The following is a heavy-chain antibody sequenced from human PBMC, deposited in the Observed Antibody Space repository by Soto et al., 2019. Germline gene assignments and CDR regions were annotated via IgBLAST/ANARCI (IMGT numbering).Heavy chain of an antibody. Sequence: GGSLRLSCAASGFTFSSYSMNCVRQSPGKGLEWVSYISSSSTIYYADSVKGRFTISRDNAKNSLYLQMNSLRDEDTAVYYCARDGWVEVGAPPKAIQYWCQATLVTVSS. D-gene: IGHD1-26*01. V-gene: IGHV3-48*02. CDR3: ARDGWVEVGAPPKAIQY. J-gene: IGHJ4*02. CDR2: ISSSSTI. CDR1: GFTFSSYS.